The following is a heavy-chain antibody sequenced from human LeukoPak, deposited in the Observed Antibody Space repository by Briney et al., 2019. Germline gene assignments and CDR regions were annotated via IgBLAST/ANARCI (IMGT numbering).Heavy chain of an antibody. CDR1: GRTFSSYA. CDR3: ARSTFGVVLNWFDP. V-gene: IGHV1-69*13. Sequence: ASVKVSCKASGRTFSSYAISWVRQAPGQGLEWMGGIIAIFGTANYAQKFQGRVTITADESTSTAYMELSSLRSEDTAVYYCARSTFGVVLNWFDPWGQGTLVTVSS. D-gene: IGHD3-3*01. CDR2: IIAIFGTA. J-gene: IGHJ5*02.